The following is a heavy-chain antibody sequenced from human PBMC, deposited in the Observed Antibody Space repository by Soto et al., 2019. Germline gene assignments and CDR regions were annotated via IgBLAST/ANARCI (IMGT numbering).Heavy chain of an antibody. Sequence: SETLSLTCTVSGGSLRSYYWTWIRQPPGKGLEWIGYMYYSGITNYNSSLKSRVIISVDTSKNQFSLRLSSVTAADTAVYFCASSVSVSPSDITFGIWGQGTMVTVS. CDR2: MYYSGIT. CDR3: ASSVSVSPSDITFGI. CDR1: GGSLRSYY. V-gene: IGHV4-59*12. D-gene: IGHD2-15*01. J-gene: IGHJ3*02.